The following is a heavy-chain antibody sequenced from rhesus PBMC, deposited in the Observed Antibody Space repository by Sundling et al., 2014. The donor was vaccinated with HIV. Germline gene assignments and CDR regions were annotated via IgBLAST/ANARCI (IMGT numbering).Heavy chain of an antibody. V-gene: IGHV4-165*01. D-gene: IGHD1-1-1*01. CDR1: NGSFSGYY. CDR3: ARDLAGTIDY. Sequence: QVHLQESDPGLVEPSETLSLICSVSNGSFSGYYWGWIRQPPGKGLEWIGYIGGTGGNTYYNPSLKSRVTISTDTSKNQFSLKLTSVTAADTAVYYCARDLAGTIDYWGQGVLVTVSS. CDR2: IGGTGGNT. J-gene: IGHJ4*01.